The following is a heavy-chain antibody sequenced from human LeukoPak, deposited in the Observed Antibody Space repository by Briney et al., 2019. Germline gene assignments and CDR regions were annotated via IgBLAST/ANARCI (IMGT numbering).Heavy chain of an antibody. CDR1: GGSISSYY. CDR3: ARAMGSITIFGVVRGWFDP. Sequence: SETLSLTCTVSGGSISSYYWSWIRQPPGKGLEWIGYIYYSGSTNYNPSLKSRVTISVDTSKNQFSLKLSSVTAADTAVYYCARAMGSITIFGVVRGWFDPWGQGTLVTVSS. CDR2: IYYSGST. V-gene: IGHV4-59*01. D-gene: IGHD3-3*01. J-gene: IGHJ5*02.